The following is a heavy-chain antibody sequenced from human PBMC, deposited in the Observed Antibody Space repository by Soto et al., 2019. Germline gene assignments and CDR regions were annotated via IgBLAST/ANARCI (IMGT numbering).Heavy chain of an antibody. J-gene: IGHJ6*01. V-gene: IGHV3-11*06. D-gene: IGHD1-1*01. CDR1: VFSFSDFY. Sequence: PGGSLRLSCASSVFSFSDFYMTCIRHSPGKWLEWISYINGGSSVIKYADSVQGRFIISRDNARNSLYLQMNSLGAEDTAIYYCTRDQRLVEVWGPGTTVNVSS. CDR2: INGGSSVI. CDR3: TRDQRLVEV.